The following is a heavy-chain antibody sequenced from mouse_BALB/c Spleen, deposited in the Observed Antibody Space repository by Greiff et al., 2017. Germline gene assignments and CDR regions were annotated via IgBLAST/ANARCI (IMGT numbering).Heavy chain of an antibody. V-gene: IGHV5-4*02. Sequence: EVKVVESGGGLVKPGGSLKLSCAASGFTFSDYYMYWVRQTPEKRLEWVATISDGGSYTYYPDSVKGRFTISRDNAKNNLYLQMSSLKSEDTAMYYCARDFLYGNSAMDYWGQGTSVTVSS. CDR1: GFTFSDYY. J-gene: IGHJ4*01. CDR2: ISDGGSYT. CDR3: ARDFLYGNSAMDY. D-gene: IGHD2-1*01.